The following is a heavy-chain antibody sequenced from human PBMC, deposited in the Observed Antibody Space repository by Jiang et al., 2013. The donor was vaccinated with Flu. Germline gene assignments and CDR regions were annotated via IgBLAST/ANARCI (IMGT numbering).Heavy chain of an antibody. CDR2: IYYSGST. Sequence: GSGLVKPSETLSLTCTVSGDSINSSSFYCGWMRQPPGKGLEWIGSIYYSGSTYHNPSLKSRVTISVDTSKNQFSLRLSSVTAADTAVYYCARHRSTVTAYDAFDIWGQGTVVTVSS. V-gene: IGHV4-39*07. CDR1: GDSINSSSFY. CDR3: ARHRSTVTAYDAFDI. D-gene: IGHD4-17*01. J-gene: IGHJ3*02.